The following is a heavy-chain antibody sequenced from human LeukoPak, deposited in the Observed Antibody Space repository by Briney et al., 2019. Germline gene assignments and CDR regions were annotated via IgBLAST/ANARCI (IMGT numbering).Heavy chain of an antibody. CDR3: TRDKTELGLFDY. V-gene: IGHV3-49*04. D-gene: IGHD7-27*01. CDR1: GFTFSNYG. J-gene: IGHJ4*02. Sequence: GGSLRLSCAGSGFTFSNYGMHWVRQAPGKGLEWVGFIRSKAYGGTTEYAASVKGRFTISRDDSKSIAYLQMNSLKTEDTAVYYCTRDKTELGLFDYWGQGTLVTVSS. CDR2: IRSKAYGGTT.